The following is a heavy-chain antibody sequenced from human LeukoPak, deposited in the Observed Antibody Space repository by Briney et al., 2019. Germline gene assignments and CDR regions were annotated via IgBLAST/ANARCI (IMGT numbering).Heavy chain of an antibody. J-gene: IGHJ4*02. CDR3: VREGQDELLPFDY. CDR1: GGSISSYY. Sequence: PSETLSLTCTVSGGSISSYYWSWIRQPPGKGLEWIGYIYYSGSTNYNPSLKSRVTISVDTSKNQFSLKLSSVTAADTAVYYCVREGQDELLPFDYWGQGTLVTVSS. CDR2: IYYSGST. D-gene: IGHD2-15*01. V-gene: IGHV4-59*01.